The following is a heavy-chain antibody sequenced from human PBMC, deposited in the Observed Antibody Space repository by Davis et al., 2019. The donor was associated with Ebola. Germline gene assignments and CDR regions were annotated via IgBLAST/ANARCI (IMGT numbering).Heavy chain of an antibody. CDR1: GFTFSSYW. J-gene: IGHJ4*02. CDR3: GRGGYDDGSLEH. V-gene: IGHV3-53*01. D-gene: IGHD5-18*01. CDR2: TFSGGGT. Sequence: GGSLRLSCAASGFTFSSYWMHWVRQAPGKGLEWVSLTFSGGGTNYADSVKGRFTISRDNLNNVLYLQMNSLTVEDTAVYYCGRGGYDDGSLEHWGQGTLVTVSS.